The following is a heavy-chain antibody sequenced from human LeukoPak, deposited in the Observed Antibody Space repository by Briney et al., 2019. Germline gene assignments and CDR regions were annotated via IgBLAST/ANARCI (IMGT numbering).Heavy chain of an antibody. V-gene: IGHV3-23*01. D-gene: IGHD3-10*01. CDR1: GFTFSTFA. J-gene: IGHJ4*02. CDR2: IFPSGGEI. Sequence: GGSLRLSCATSGFTFSTFAMIWVRQPPGKGLEWVSSIFPSGGEIHYADSVRGRFTISRDNSKSTLSLQMDSLRAEDTAVYYCARLFVYGSGAEAFDYWGQGALVTVSS. CDR3: ARLFVYGSGAEAFDY.